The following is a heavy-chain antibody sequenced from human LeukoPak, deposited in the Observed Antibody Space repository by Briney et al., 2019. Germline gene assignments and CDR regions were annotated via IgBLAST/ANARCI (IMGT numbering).Heavy chain of an antibody. CDR3: ARAVPAALYVDS. CDR1: GFTFSTYP. Sequence: TGGSLRLSCAASGFTFSTYPMHWVRQAPGKGLEYVSVISANGGSTYYADSVKGRLTISRDNSKNTLYLQMGSLRADDTAVYYCARAVPAALYVDSWGQGTLVTVSS. D-gene: IGHD2-2*01. V-gene: IGHV3-64*02. CDR2: ISANGGST. J-gene: IGHJ4*02.